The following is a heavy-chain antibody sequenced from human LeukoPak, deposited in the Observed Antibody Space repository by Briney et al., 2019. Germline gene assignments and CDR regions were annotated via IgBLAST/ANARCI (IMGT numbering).Heavy chain of an antibody. Sequence: PSETLSLTCTVSGGSISSSSYYWGWIRQSPGKGLEWIGSIYYSGSTYYNPSLKSRVTISVDKSKNQFSLKLSSVTAADTAVYYCARAYSGSYSFDYWGQGTLVTVSS. CDR2: IYYSGST. CDR1: GGSISSSSYY. CDR3: ARAYSGSYSFDY. V-gene: IGHV4-39*07. J-gene: IGHJ4*02. D-gene: IGHD1-26*01.